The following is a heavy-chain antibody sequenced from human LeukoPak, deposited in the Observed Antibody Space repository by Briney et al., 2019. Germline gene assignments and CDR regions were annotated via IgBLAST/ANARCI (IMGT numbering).Heavy chain of an antibody. Sequence: GGSLRLSCAASEFAFSTYNMNWVRQAPGKGLEWVSYISTGSSTTYYADSVKGRFTISRDNVENSLYLQMNSLRDEDTAVYHCARDVAAAEPRYYYYYGMDVWGQGTTVTVSS. CDR3: ARDVAAAEPRYYYYYGMDV. V-gene: IGHV3-48*02. D-gene: IGHD6-13*01. CDR2: ISTGSSTT. CDR1: EFAFSTYN. J-gene: IGHJ6*02.